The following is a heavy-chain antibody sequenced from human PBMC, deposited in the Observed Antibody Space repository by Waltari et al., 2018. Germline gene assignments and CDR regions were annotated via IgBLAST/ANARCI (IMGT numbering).Heavy chain of an antibody. CDR2: ISNSGSTV. CDR3: ARPSTEYYYYYYYMDV. Sequence: EVQVVESGGGLVQPGGSLRLSCAASGFTFSNYEMNWVRQAPGKGLELVSNISNSGSTVYYADSVKGRFTISRDNAKNSLYLEMNSLRAEDTAVYYCARPSTEYYYYYYYMDVWGKGTTVTVS. J-gene: IGHJ6*03. CDR1: GFTFSNYE. V-gene: IGHV3-48*03.